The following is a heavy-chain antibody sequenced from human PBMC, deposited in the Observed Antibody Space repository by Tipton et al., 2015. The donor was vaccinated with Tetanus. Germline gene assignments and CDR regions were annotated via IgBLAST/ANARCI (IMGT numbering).Heavy chain of an antibody. D-gene: IGHD3-10*01. J-gene: IGHJ6*02. Sequence: SLRLSCAASGFTFSSYAMSWVRQAPGKGLEWVSAISGSGGGTYYADSVKGRFTISRDNSKNTLYLQMNSLRAEDTAVYYCAKDGYYGSNYYYGMDVWGQGTTVTVSS. CDR1: GFTFSSYA. CDR2: ISGSGGGT. V-gene: IGHV3-23*01. CDR3: AKDGYYGSNYYYGMDV.